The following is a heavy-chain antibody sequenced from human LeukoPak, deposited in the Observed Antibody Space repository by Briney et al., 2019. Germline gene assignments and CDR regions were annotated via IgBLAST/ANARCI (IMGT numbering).Heavy chain of an antibody. CDR2: INSDGSST. V-gene: IGHV3-74*01. CDR3: ARDSSCSGGSCYSWYYYGMDV. CDR1: AFTFTSYW. Sequence: RGSLRLSCAASAFTFTSYWMHWVRQAPGKGLVWVSRINSDGSSTSYADSVKGRFTISRDNSKNTLYLQMNSLRAEDTAVYYCARDSSCSGGSCYSWYYYGMDVWGQGTTVTVSS. D-gene: IGHD2-15*01. J-gene: IGHJ6*02.